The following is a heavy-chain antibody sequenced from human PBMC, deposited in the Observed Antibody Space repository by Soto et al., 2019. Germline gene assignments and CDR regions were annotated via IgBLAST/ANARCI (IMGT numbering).Heavy chain of an antibody. CDR1: GGSISSYY. CDR2: IYYSGST. CDR3: ARLPYCGGDCYLDY. J-gene: IGHJ4*02. V-gene: IGHV4-59*08. D-gene: IGHD2-21*01. Sequence: PSETLSLTCTVSGGSISSYYWSWIRQPPGKGLEWIGYIYYSGSTNYNPSLKSRVTISVDTSKNQFSLKLSSVTAADTAVYYCARLPYCGGDCYLDYWGQGTPVTVSS.